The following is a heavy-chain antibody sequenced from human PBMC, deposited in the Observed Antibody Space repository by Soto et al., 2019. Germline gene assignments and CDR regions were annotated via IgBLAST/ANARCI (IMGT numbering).Heavy chain of an antibody. D-gene: IGHD7-27*01. CDR2: ISYDGSNK. Sequence: VQLVESGGGVVQPGRSLRLSCAASGFTFSSYAMHWVRQAPGKGLEWVAVISYDGSNKYYADSVKGRFTISRDNSKNTLYLQMNSLRAEDTAVYYCARDLSQLAWGDYGMDVWGQGTTVTVSS. J-gene: IGHJ6*02. V-gene: IGHV3-30-3*01. CDR1: GFTFSSYA. CDR3: ARDLSQLAWGDYGMDV.